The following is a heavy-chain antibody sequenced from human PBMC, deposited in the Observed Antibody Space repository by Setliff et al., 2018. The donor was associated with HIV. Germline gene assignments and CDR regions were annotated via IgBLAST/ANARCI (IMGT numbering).Heavy chain of an antibody. CDR2: ISAYNGNT. CDR3: ARARLQGIGTAVGPRDNCLDP. J-gene: IGHJ5*02. CDR1: GYSFINYG. Sequence: GASVKVSCKASGYSFINYGISWVRQAPGQGLEWMGWISAYNGNTNYAPRLLGRVTMTTDTSTSTAYMELGSLSSDDTAVYYCARARLQGIGTAVGPRDNCLDPWGQGTRVTVSS. D-gene: IGHD6-13*01. V-gene: IGHV1-18*01.